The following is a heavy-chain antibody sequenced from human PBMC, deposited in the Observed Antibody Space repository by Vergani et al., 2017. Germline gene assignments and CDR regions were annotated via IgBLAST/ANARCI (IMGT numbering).Heavy chain of an antibody. J-gene: IGHJ4*02. CDR3: ARSRMRTTVFDF. D-gene: IGHD1-7*01. V-gene: IGHV4-61*02. Sequence: QVQLQESGPGLVKPSQTLSLTCSVSGGSTTSGGFYWSWIRQPAGKGLEWIGRIHTTGITKYNPSLESRVTMSVDTSNNQFSLRLSSVTAADTAVYYCARSRMRTTVFDFWCQGILVTVSS. CDR1: GGSTTSGGFY. CDR2: IHTTGIT.